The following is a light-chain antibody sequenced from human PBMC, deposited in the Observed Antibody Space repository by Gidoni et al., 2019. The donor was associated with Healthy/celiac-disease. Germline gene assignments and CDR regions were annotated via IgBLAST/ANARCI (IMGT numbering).Light chain of an antibody. Sequence: EIVLTPSPGTLSLSPGERATLSCRASQSVSSSYLAWYQQKHGQAPRLLIYGASSGSGTDFTLTISRLEPEDFAVYYCQQYGSSPTFGQGTRLEIK. CDR2: GAS. J-gene: IGKJ5*01. V-gene: IGKV3-20*01. CDR1: QSVSSSY. CDR3: QQYGSSPT.